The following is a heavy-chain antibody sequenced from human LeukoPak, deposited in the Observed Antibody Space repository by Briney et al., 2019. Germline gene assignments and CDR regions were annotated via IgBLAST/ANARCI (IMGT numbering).Heavy chain of an antibody. CDR3: TRDPDSSGWTDY. Sequence: PGGSLRLSCVASGFTFSTYSMNWVRQAPGRGLEWVSSISSTSSYIYYTDSVKGRFTVSRDNAKNSLNLHMNSLRAEDTAVYYCTRDPDSSGWTDYWGQGTLVTVSS. CDR1: GFTFSTYS. V-gene: IGHV3-21*01. D-gene: IGHD6-19*01. CDR2: ISSTSSYI. J-gene: IGHJ4*02.